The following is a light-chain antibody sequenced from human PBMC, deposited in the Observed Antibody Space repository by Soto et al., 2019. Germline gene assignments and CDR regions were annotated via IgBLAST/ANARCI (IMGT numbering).Light chain of an antibody. V-gene: IGKV3-11*01. CDR1: QSVSND. CDR2: DAS. Sequence: EMVLTQSPGTLSLSPGDRATLSCRASQSVSNDYVAWVQQKPGQTPRLLIFDASNRPTGIPARFSGSGSGTDFTLTISSLEPEDFAVYYCQQRSNWPITFGQGTRLEIK. CDR3: QQRSNWPIT. J-gene: IGKJ5*01.